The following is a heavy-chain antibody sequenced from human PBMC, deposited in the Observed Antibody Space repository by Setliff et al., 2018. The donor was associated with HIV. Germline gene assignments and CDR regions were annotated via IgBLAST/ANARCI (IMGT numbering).Heavy chain of an antibody. CDR1: GGSISRGDYY. J-gene: IGHJ6*04. Sequence: PSETLSLTCTVSGGSISRGDYYWSWIRQPPGKGLEWIGYIYASGSTNYNPSLKSRVTISVDTSKNQFSLNLSSVTAADTAVYYCARAHYYGSGFMDVWGRGTTVTVSS. V-gene: IGHV4-61*08. D-gene: IGHD3-10*01. CDR3: ARAHYYGSGFMDV. CDR2: IYASGST.